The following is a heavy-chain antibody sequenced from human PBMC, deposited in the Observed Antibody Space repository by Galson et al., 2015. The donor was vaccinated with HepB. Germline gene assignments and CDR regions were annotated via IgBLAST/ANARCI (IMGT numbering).Heavy chain of an antibody. CDR2: ISGSGGST. D-gene: IGHD3-22*01. CDR1: GFTFSNNA. CDR3: AKDFADYTFGYDV. J-gene: IGHJ4*02. Sequence: LRLSCAGSGFTFSNNAMSWVRQAPGKGLEWVSSISGSGGSTHFADSVKGRFTISRDNSEDTLYLQLDSPRVEGTAVYYCAKDFADYTFGYDVWGRGTRVTVSS. V-gene: IGHV3-23*01.